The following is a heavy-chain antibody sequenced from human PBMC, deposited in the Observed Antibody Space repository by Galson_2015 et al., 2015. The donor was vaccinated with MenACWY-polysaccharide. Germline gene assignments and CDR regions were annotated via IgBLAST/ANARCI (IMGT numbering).Heavy chain of an antibody. Sequence: ALRLSCAASGFSFSSYGMHWVPQAPGHGLEWVAVIGYDGSTNYYADSVKGRFTLSRDNSKNTLYLQMNSLRAEDTAVYYCAKDLNRYCSGGSCDNFDYWGQGTLVTVSS. J-gene: IGHJ4*02. V-gene: IGHV3-30*18. D-gene: IGHD2-15*01. CDR3: AKDLNRYCSGGSCDNFDY. CDR2: IGYDGSTN. CDR1: GFSFSSYG.